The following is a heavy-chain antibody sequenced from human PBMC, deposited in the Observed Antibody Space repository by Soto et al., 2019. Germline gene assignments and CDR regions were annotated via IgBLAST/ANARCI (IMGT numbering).Heavy chain of an antibody. Sequence: EVQLLESGGGLVQPGGSLRLSCEASGFTFSIYAMAWVRQAPGKGLEWVSGVSESSGHSYYADSVKGRFIIFRDNSKNTLYLQINGPIVEDTAVYYCTRGRIAGRLRFGVDVWGQGTTITVSS. CDR1: GFTFSIYA. D-gene: IGHD6-6*01. CDR3: TRGRIAGRLRFGVDV. V-gene: IGHV3-23*01. CDR2: VSESSGHS. J-gene: IGHJ6*02.